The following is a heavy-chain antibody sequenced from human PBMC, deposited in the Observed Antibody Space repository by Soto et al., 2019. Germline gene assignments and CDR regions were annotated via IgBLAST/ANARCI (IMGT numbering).Heavy chain of an antibody. Sequence: DVQLVESGGGLVQPGGSLRLSCVASGFTFSSYSMVWVRQAPGKGLEWISYIFVTSTPIYYADSVQGRFTVSRDNAQNSLFLEMNSLRAEDTTVYYCARDRDWAFDYWGRGTLVTVSS. CDR1: GFTFSSYS. V-gene: IGHV3-48*04. J-gene: IGHJ4*02. CDR3: ARDRDWAFDY. D-gene: IGHD3-9*01. CDR2: IFVTSTPI.